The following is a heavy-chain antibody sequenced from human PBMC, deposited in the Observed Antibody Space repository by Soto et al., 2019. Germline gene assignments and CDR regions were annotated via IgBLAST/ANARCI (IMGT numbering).Heavy chain of an antibody. CDR1: GDSVSSNSAA. J-gene: IGHJ6*02. Sequence: SPTLSLTCAISGDSVSSNSAAWNWIRQSPSRGLEWLGRTYYRSKWYNDYAVSVKSRITINPDTSKNQFSLQLNSVTPEDTAVYYCARDQGGHYDSSGYYTTEYYYYGMDVWGQGTTVTVSS. D-gene: IGHD3-22*01. V-gene: IGHV6-1*01. CDR3: ARDQGGHYDSSGYYTTEYYYYGMDV. CDR2: TYYRSKWYN.